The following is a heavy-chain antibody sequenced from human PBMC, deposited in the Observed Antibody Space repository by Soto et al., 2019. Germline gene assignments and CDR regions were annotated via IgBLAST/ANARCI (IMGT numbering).Heavy chain of an antibody. D-gene: IGHD6-13*01. J-gene: IGHJ4*02. CDR2: INHSGST. CDR3: ARVAEQQLVRWGSIDY. Sequence: QVQLQQWGAGLLKPSETLSLTCAVYGGSFSGYYWSWIRQPPGKGLEWIGEINHSGSTNYNPSLTSRVTISVDTSKNQFSLKLSSVTAADTAVYYCARVAEQQLVRWGSIDYWGQGTLVTVSS. V-gene: IGHV4-34*01. CDR1: GGSFSGYY.